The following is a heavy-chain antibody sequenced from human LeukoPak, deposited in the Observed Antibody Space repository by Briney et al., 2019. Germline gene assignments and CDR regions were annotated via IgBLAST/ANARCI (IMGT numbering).Heavy chain of an antibody. D-gene: IGHD5-24*01. CDR3: TATSEMATSFSFDY. Sequence: PGGSLRLSCAASGFTFDDYTMHWVRQAPGKGLEWVSLISWDGGSTYYADSVKGRFTISRDNSKNSLYLQMNSLRTEDTALYYCTATSEMATSFSFDYWGQGTLVTVSS. J-gene: IGHJ4*02. V-gene: IGHV3-43*01. CDR2: ISWDGGST. CDR1: GFTFDDYT.